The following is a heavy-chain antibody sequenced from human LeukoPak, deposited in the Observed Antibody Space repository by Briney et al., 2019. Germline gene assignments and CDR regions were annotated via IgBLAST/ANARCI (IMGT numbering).Heavy chain of an antibody. Sequence: ASVKVSCKASGYSFTSYGNCWVRQAPRPGLEWMGWISAYNGNTNYAQKLQGRVTMATDTSTSTAYMELRSLRSDDTAVYYCARDRPLALDYYDSSGHYGNDYWGQGTLVTVSS. J-gene: IGHJ4*02. CDR3: ARDRPLALDYYDSSGHYGNDY. CDR2: ISAYNGNT. D-gene: IGHD3-22*01. V-gene: IGHV1-18*01. CDR1: GYSFTSYG.